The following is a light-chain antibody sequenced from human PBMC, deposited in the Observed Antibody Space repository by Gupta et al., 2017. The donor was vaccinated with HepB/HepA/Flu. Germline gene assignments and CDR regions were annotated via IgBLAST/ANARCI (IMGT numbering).Light chain of an antibody. J-gene: IGKJ1*01. CDR3: QQYGDSPPT. Sequence: EVVLTQSPGTLSLSPGETATLSCRTSQSVSSSFLAWYQQKPGQAPRLLIYGASSRATGIPDRFSGSGSGTDFTLTISRLEPDDFAAYFCQQYGDSPPTFGQGTKVEIE. CDR1: QSVSSSF. V-gene: IGKV3-20*01. CDR2: GAS.